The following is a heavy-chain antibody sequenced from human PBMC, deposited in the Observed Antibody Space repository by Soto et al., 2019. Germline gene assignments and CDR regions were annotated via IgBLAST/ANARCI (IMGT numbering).Heavy chain of an antibody. Sequence: EVQLLESGGGLVQPGGSLRLSCAASGFTFSSYAMSWVRQAPGKGLEWVSGISGSGGSTFYADSVKGRFTISRDNSKNTLYLQMNSLRAEDTAVYYCAKGQWLVFAYYYGMDVWGQGTTVTVSS. CDR3: AKGQWLVFAYYYGMDV. CDR2: ISGSGGST. D-gene: IGHD6-19*01. V-gene: IGHV3-23*01. CDR1: GFTFSSYA. J-gene: IGHJ6*02.